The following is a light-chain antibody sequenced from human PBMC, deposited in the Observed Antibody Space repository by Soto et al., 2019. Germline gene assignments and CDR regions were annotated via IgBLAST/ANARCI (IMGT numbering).Light chain of an antibody. J-gene: IGLJ1*01. CDR2: QDT. CDR3: QAWDSSTAGV. Sequence: SYELTQPPSVSVSPGQTAIITCSGDKLGDKYACWYQQKPGQSPVLVIYQDTKRPSGIPERFSGSNSGNTATLTISGTQAMDEADYYCQAWDSSTAGVFGTGTKLTVL. V-gene: IGLV3-1*01. CDR1: KLGDKY.